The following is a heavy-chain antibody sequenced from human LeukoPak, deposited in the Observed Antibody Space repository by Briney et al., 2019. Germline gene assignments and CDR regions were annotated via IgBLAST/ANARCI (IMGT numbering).Heavy chain of an antibody. J-gene: IGHJ4*02. V-gene: IGHV4-39*01. D-gene: IGHD3-22*01. CDR2: IYYSGST. CDR1: GGSISSSSYY. Sequence: PSETLSLTCTVSGGSISSSSYYWGWIRQPPGKGLEWIGSIYYSGSTYYNPSLKSRVTISVDTSKNQFSLKLSSVTAADTAVYYCARTSSGYYYGHFDYWGQGTLVTVSS. CDR3: ARTSSGYYYGHFDY.